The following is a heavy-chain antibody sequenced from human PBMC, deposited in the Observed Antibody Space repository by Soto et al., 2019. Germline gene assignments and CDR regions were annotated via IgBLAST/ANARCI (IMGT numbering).Heavy chain of an antibody. CDR3: AKITSGWPYDAFDI. D-gene: IGHD6-19*01. J-gene: IGHJ3*02. V-gene: IGHV3-23*01. CDR1: GFTFSSYA. Sequence: GGSLRLSCAASGFTFSSYAMSWVRQAPGKGLEWVSGISGSGGNTYYAESVKGRFTISRDNSKNTLYLQMNSLRAEDTAIYYCAKITSGWPYDAFDIWGQGTMVTVSS. CDR2: ISGSGGNT.